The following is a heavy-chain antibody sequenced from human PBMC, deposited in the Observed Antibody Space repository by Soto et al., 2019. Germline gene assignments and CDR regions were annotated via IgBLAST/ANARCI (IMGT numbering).Heavy chain of an antibody. V-gene: IGHV3-30*18. CDR2: ISYDGISK. D-gene: IGHD1-26*01. CDR1: GVTFSSYG. CDR3: AKAPYSRSYY. Sequence: GGSLRLPCAASGVTFSSYGRHWVRQAPGKGLECVAVISYDGISKYYADSVQGRFTISRDNSKNTLYLQMNSLRTEDTAVYYCAKAPYSRSYYRGQGTLVTVSS. J-gene: IGHJ4*02.